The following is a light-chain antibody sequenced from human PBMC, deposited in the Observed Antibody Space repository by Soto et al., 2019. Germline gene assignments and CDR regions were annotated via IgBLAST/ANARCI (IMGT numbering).Light chain of an antibody. CDR2: QAS. J-gene: IGKJ1*01. V-gene: IGKV1-5*03. CDR1: QSISTW. Sequence: DIQMAQSPSTLSASVGDRVTITCRASQSISTWLAWYQHKAGKAPKLLLYQASSLESGVPSRFSGSGSGTEFTLSIRSLHPEDFATYYCQQYNSYSFGQGTKVEIK. CDR3: QQYNSYS.